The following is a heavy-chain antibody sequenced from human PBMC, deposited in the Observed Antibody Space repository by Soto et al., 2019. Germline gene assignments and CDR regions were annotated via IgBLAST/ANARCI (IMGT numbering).Heavy chain of an antibody. CDR1: GFTFSRAW. CDR2: SKSKADGGTI. D-gene: IGHD3-9*01. J-gene: IGHJ4*02. V-gene: IGHV3-15*07. Sequence: PGGSLRLSCAASGFTFSRAWMNWVRQAPGKGLEWVARSKSKADGGTIDYAAPVKGRFTISRDDSKNTLYLQMSSLKAEDTAVYSCTADLPDWLPQIDYWGQGIQVTVSS. CDR3: TADLPDWLPQIDY.